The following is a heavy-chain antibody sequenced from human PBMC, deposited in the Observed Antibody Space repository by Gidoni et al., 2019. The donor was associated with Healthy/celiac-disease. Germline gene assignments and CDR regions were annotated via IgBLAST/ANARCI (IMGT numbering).Heavy chain of an antibody. Sequence: QLQLQESGPGLVKPSETLSLTCPVSGGSISSSSYYWGWIRQPPGKGLEWIGSIYYSGSTYYNPSLKSRVTISVDTSKNQFSLKLSSVTAADTAVYYCARPPVAGTGYFDYWGQGTLVTVSS. CDR2: IYYSGST. CDR1: GGSISSSSYY. V-gene: IGHV4-39*01. CDR3: ARPPVAGTGYFDY. J-gene: IGHJ4*02. D-gene: IGHD2-15*01.